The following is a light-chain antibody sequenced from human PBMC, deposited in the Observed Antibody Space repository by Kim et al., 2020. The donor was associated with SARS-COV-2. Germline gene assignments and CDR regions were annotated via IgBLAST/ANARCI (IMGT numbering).Light chain of an antibody. V-gene: IGLV2-18*02. CDR3: SSYTSSSTYV. CDR1: SSDVGSYNR. Sequence: QSALTQPPSVSGSPGQTVTISCTGTSSDVGSYNRVCWYQQPPGTAPILMIYEVSNRPSGVPDRCSGSKSGNTASLTISGLQAEDEADYYCSSYTSSSTYVFGTGTKVTVL. J-gene: IGLJ1*01. CDR2: EVS.